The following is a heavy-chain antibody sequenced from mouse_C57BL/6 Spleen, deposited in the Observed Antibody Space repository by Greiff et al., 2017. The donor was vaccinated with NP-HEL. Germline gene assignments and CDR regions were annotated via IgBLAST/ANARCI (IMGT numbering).Heavy chain of an antibody. D-gene: IGHD2-4*01. CDR3: ARYWRLTGFAY. J-gene: IGHJ3*01. CDR1: GFTFTDYY. CDR2: IRNTANGYTT. Sequence: EVQLVESGGGLVQPGGSLSLSCAASGFTFTDYYMSWVRQPPGKALEWLGFIRNTANGYTTEYSASVKGRFTISRDNSQSILYLQMNALRAEDSATYYCARYWRLTGFAYWGQGTLVTVSA. V-gene: IGHV7-3*01.